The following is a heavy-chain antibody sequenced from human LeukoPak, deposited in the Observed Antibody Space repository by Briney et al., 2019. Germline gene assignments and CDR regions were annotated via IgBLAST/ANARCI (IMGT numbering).Heavy chain of an antibody. CDR2: IYSDGNT. V-gene: IGHV3-66*01. J-gene: IGHJ5*02. CDR1: GFTVNDNY. CDR3: ARGLTCPDL. Sequence: GGSLRLSCAASGFTVNDNYMNWVRQAPGQGLEWVSIIYSDGNTYYADSVKGRFTISRDNSKNTLYLQMDSLRAEDTAVYYCARGLTCPDLWGQGTLVTVSS. D-gene: IGHD3-16*01.